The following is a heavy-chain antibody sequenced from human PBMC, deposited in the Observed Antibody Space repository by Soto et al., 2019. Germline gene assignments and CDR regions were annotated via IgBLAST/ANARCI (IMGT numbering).Heavy chain of an antibody. CDR3: ARVMVVAAFDI. V-gene: IGHV1-3*01. CDR2: INAGNGNT. CDR1: GYTFTSYA. D-gene: IGHD2-15*01. Sequence: ASVKVSCKASGYTFTSYAMHWGRQAPGQRLEWMGWINAGNGNTKYSQKFQGRVTITRDTSASTAYMELSSLRSEDTAVYYCARVMVVAAFDIWGQGTMVTVSS. J-gene: IGHJ3*02.